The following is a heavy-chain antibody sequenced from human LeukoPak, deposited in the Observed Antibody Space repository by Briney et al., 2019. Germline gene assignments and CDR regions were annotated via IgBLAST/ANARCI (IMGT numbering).Heavy chain of an antibody. CDR3: AKFFTAGTASDY. CDR2: ISYDGSNK. D-gene: IGHD1-1*01. V-gene: IGHV3-30*18. CDR1: GFTFSSYG. Sequence: PGGSLRLSCEASGFTFSSYGMHGVRQAPGKGLEGVAVISYDGSNKYYADSVKGRFTISRDNSKNTLYLQMNSLRSEDTAVYYCAKFFTAGTASDYWGQGTLVTVSS. J-gene: IGHJ4*02.